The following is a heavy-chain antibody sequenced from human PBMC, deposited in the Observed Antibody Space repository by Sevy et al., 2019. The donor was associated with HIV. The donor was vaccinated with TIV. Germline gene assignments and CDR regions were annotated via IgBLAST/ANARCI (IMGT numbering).Heavy chain of an antibody. CDR1: GFTFSAYG. CDR3: ATRWTPGY. Sequence: GESLKISCAASGFTFSAYGMHWVRQAPGKGLEWVAFIRYDGSNKFYADSVKGRFTISRDNSNNMMYLQMNSLRGEDTAVYYCATRWTPGYWGQGTLVIVSS. CDR2: IRYDGSNK. D-gene: IGHD1-1*01. V-gene: IGHV3-30*02. J-gene: IGHJ4*02.